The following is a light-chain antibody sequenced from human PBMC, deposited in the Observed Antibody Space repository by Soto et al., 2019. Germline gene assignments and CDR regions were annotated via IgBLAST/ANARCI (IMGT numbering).Light chain of an antibody. CDR1: NIGNKR. CDR2: YDS. J-gene: IGLJ1*01. V-gene: IGLV3-21*04. Sequence: SYELTQPPSVSVAPEKTATITCGGTNIGNKRVHWYRQKPGQGPVLVISYDSDRPSGIPERFSGSNSGNTATLTISRVEDGDEADYYCQVWDIMTDNYVFGPGTKLTVL. CDR3: QVWDIMTDNYV.